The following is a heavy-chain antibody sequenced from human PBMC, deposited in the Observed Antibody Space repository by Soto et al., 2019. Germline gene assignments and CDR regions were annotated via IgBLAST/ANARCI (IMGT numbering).Heavy chain of an antibody. J-gene: IGHJ4*02. CDR2: IIPILGIA. Sequence: ASVKVSCKASGGTFSSYTISWVRQAPGQGLEWMGRIIPILGIANYAQKFQGRVTITADKSTSTAYMELSSLRSEDTAVYYCARVKDDYIWGSYRYIDYWGQGTLVTVSS. D-gene: IGHD3-16*02. V-gene: IGHV1-69*02. CDR3: ARVKDDYIWGSYRYIDY. CDR1: GGTFSSYT.